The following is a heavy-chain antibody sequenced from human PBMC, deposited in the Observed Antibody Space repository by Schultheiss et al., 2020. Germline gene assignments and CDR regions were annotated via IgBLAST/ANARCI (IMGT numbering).Heavy chain of an antibody. J-gene: IGHJ4*02. V-gene: IGHV2-26*01. CDR1: GFSLSNARMG. CDR2: IFSNDEK. CDR3: ARIELRYFDWLPDY. Sequence: SGPTLVKPTETLTLTCTVSGFSLSNARMGVSWIRQPPGKALEWLAHIFSNDEKSYSTSLKSRLTISKDTSKSQVVLTMTNMDPVDTATYYCARIELRYFDWLPDYWGQGTLVTVSS. D-gene: IGHD3-9*01.